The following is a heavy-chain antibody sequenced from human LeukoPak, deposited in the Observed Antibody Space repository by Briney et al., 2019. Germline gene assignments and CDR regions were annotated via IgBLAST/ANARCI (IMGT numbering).Heavy chain of an antibody. D-gene: IGHD3-3*01. Sequence: SETLSLTCTVSGGSISSYYWSWIRQPAGKGLEWTGRIYTSGSTNYNPSLKSRVTMSVDTSKNQFSLKLSSVTAADTAVYYCARDRSANYDFWSGSDAFDIWGQGTMVTVSS. CDR2: IYTSGST. J-gene: IGHJ3*02. CDR1: GGSISSYY. CDR3: ARDRSANYDFWSGSDAFDI. V-gene: IGHV4-4*07.